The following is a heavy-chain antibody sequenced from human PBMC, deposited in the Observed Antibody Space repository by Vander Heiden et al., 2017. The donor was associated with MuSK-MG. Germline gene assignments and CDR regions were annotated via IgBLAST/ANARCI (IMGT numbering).Heavy chain of an antibody. CDR2: IIPIFGTA. D-gene: IGHD3-10*01. J-gene: IGHJ4*02. CDR1: GGTFSSYA. V-gene: IGHV1-69*06. Sequence: QVQLVQSGAEVEKPGSSVKVSCKASGGTFSSYAISWVRQAPGQGLEWMGGIIPIFGTANYAQKFQGRVTITADKSTSTAYMELSSLRSEDTAVYYCARDGSGSYYPYYFDYWGQGTLVTVSS. CDR3: ARDGSGSYYPYYFDY.